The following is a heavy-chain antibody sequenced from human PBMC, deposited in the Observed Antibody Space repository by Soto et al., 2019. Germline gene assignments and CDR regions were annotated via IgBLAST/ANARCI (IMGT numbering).Heavy chain of an antibody. V-gene: IGHV3-11*03. D-gene: IGHD1-26*01. J-gene: IGHJ6*02. CDR3: ARVSGSYFWYYYGMDV. Sequence: GGSHRLPYAASGFTFSDYYMSLIRQAPGKGLEWVSYISSSSSYTNYADSVKGRFTISRDNAKNSLYLQMNSLRAEDTAVYYCARVSGSYFWYYYGMDVWGQGTTVTVSS. CDR1: GFTFSDYY. CDR2: ISSSSSYT.